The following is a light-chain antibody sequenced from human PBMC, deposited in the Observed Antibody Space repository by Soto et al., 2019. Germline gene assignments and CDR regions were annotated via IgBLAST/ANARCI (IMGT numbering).Light chain of an antibody. CDR1: QRISNSY. CDR3: QQYARPPYA. CDR2: DAS. J-gene: IGKJ2*01. V-gene: IGKV3-20*01. Sequence: EIVLTQSPGTLSLSPGERATLSCRASQRISNSYLAWYQQKPGQAPRPLLYDASSRATGIPDRVSGSGSGTDFTLTISRLEPEDFAVYYCQQYARPPYAFGQGTKVEIK.